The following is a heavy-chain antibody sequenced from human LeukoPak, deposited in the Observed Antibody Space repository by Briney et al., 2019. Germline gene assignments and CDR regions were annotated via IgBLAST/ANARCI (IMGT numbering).Heavy chain of an antibody. D-gene: IGHD4-17*01. CDR2: IYASGRAT. CDR1: GLTFSDFA. Sequence: GRSLRLSCSPSGLTFSDFAMAWVRKAPGKGLEWVSGIYASGRATYYADSVKGRFTFSRDNSKNTLYLQMNSLRADDTAVYFCAKDLNSGDGKWEFDPWGQGTLVTVT. CDR3: AKDLNSGDGKWEFDP. J-gene: IGHJ5*02. V-gene: IGHV3-23*05.